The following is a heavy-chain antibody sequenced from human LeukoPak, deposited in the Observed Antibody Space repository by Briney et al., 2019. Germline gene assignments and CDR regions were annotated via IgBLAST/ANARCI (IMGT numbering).Heavy chain of an antibody. CDR2: IYSGGST. J-gene: IGHJ3*02. CDR1: GFTVSSDY. CDR3: ARESVVVEAFDI. D-gene: IGHD3-22*01. V-gene: IGHV3-53*01. Sequence: PGGSLRLSCAASGFTVSSDYMSWVRQAPGKGLEWVSVIYSGGSTYYADSVKGRFTISRDNSKNTLYLQMNSLRAEDTAVYYCARESVVVEAFDIWGQGTMVTVSS.